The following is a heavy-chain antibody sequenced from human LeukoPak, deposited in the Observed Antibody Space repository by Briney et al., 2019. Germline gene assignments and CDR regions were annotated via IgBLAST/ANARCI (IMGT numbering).Heavy chain of an antibody. CDR3: ARVSGYDGLFDY. V-gene: IGHV4-39*07. J-gene: IGHJ4*02. CDR2: IYYSGST. Sequence: SETLSLTCTVSGGSISSSSYYWGWIRQPPGKGVEWIGSIYYSGSTYYNPSLKSRVTISVDTSKNQFSLKLSSVTAADTAVYYCARVSGYDGLFDYWGQGTLVTVSS. D-gene: IGHD5-12*01. CDR1: GGSISSSSYY.